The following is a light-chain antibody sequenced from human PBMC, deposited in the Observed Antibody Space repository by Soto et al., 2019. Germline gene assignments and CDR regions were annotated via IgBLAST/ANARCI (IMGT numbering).Light chain of an antibody. CDR3: LSGHSRP. CDR2: AAS. Sequence: DIQMTQSPSSVSASVGDRVTITCRASQGLSSYLAWYQQKPGKAPKLLIYAASNLQSGVPSRFSGSGSWTDFTITISSLQPEDFATYFCLSGHSRPFGGGTKVEIK. V-gene: IGKV1-12*02. J-gene: IGKJ4*01. CDR1: QGLSSY.